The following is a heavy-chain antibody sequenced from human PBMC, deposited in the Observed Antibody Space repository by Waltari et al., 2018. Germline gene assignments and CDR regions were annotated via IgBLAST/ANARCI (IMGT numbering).Heavy chain of an antibody. CDR3: ASTASRGAFDI. CDR1: GYSISSGYY. Sequence: QLQLQESGPGLVKPSETLSLTCAVSGYSISSGYYWGWIRQPPGKGLEWIGSIYHSGSTYYNPSLKSRVTISVDTSKNQFSLKLSSVTAADTAVYYCASTASRGAFDIWGQGTMVIVSS. V-gene: IGHV4-38-2*01. D-gene: IGHD3-10*01. J-gene: IGHJ3*02. CDR2: IYHSGST.